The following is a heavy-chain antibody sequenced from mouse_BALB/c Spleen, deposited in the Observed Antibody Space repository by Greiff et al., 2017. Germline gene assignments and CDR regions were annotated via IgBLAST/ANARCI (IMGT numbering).Heavy chain of an antibody. CDR2: ISTYYGDA. D-gene: IGHD1-1*01. J-gene: IGHJ1*01. CDR1: GYTFTDYA. CDR3: ARGDYGSSYWYFDV. Sequence: QVQLQQSGAELVRPGVSVKISCKGSGYTFTDYAMHWVKQSHAKSLEWIGVISTYYGDASYNQKFKGKATMTVDKSSSTAYMELARLTSEDSAIYYCARGDYGSSYWYFDVWGAGTTVTVSS. V-gene: IGHV1S137*01.